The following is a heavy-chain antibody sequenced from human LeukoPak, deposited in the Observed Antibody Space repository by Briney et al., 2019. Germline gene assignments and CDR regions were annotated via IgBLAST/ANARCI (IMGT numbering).Heavy chain of an antibody. CDR1: GGSIRSYY. CDR3: ASWGSRGYFDY. J-gene: IGHJ4*02. D-gene: IGHD3-16*01. V-gene: IGHV4-59*08. Sequence: PSETLSLTCTVSGGSIRSYYWSWIRQPPGKGLEWIGYIYYSGSTNYNPSLESRVTISVDTSKNKFSLKLSSVTAADTAVYYCASWGSRGYFDYWGQGTLVTVSS. CDR2: IYYSGST.